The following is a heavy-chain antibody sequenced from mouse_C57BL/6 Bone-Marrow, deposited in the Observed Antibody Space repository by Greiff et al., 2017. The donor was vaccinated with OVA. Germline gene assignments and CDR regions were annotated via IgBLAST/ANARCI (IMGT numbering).Heavy chain of an antibody. V-gene: IGHV2-6*01. CDR3: ASNYYGTPFAY. D-gene: IGHD1-1*01. CDR2: IWGVGST. CDR1: GFSLTSYG. Sequence: VKLMESGPGLVAPSQSLSITCTVSGFSLTSYGVDWVRQSPGKGLEWLGVIWGVGSTNYNSALKSRLSISKDNSKSQVFLKMNSLQTDDTAMYYCASNYYGTPFAYWGQGTLVTVSA. J-gene: IGHJ3*01.